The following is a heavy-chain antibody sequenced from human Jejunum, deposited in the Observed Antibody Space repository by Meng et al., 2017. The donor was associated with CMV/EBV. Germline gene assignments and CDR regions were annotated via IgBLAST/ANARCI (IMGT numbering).Heavy chain of an antibody. V-gene: IGHV4-39*01. D-gene: IGHD3-3*01. CDR3: ARAVLRFLEWDLSPHPYGMEV. Sequence: SYYWGWLRQSPGKGLEWIGSLYSSGSTYYNPSLKSRVTISVDTSKNQFSLKLSSVTAADTAVYYCARAVLRFLEWDLSPHPYGMEVWGQGTTVTVSS. CDR1: SYY. CDR2: LYSSGST. J-gene: IGHJ6*02.